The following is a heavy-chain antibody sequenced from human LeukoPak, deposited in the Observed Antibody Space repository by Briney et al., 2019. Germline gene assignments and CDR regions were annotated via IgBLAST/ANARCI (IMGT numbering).Heavy chain of an antibody. CDR1: GFTFSSYW. CDR2: IKQDGSEK. D-gene: IGHD3-10*01. CDR3: ARIITMVRGVIPWFDL. Sequence: GGSLRLSCAASGFTFSSYWMSWVRQAPGKGLEWVANIKQDGSEKYYVDSVKGRFTISRDNAKNSLYLQMNSLRAEDTAVYYCARIITMVRGVIPWFDLWGQGTLVTVSS. J-gene: IGHJ5*02. V-gene: IGHV3-7*01.